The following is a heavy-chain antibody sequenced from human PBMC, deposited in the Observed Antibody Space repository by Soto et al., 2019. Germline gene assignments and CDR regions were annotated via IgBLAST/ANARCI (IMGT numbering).Heavy chain of an antibody. CDR2: LSATGART. CDR1: GFTFSNFA. V-gene: IGHV3-23*01. D-gene: IGHD4-17*01. CDR3: AKDPNGDYVGGFYF. J-gene: IGHJ3*01. Sequence: EVQLRESGGGLVQPGESLRLSCATSGFTFSNFAMSWVRLTPGKGLDWVSGLSATGARTYYADSVKGRFTISSDNSKNTPTLQMACMRGKDTALYYCAKDPNGDYVGGFYFWGGGTMVTVS.